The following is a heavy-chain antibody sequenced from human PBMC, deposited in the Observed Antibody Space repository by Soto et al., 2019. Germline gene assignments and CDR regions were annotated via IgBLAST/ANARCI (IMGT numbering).Heavy chain of an antibody. V-gene: IGHV4-34*01. Sequence: SETLSLTCAVYGGSFSGYYWSWIRQPPGKGLEWIGGINHSGSTNYNPSLKSRVTISVDTSKNQFSLKLSSVTAADTAVYYCSRVDMITFGGVIDKIDYWGQGTLVTVSS. CDR2: INHSGST. CDR1: GGSFSGYY. D-gene: IGHD3-16*02. J-gene: IGHJ4*02. CDR3: SRVDMITFGGVIDKIDY.